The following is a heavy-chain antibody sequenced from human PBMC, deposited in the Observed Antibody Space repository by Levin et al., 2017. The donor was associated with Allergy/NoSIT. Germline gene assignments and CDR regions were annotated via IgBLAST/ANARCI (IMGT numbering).Heavy chain of an antibody. V-gene: IGHV1-69*06. D-gene: IGHD6-6*01. CDR1: GGTFSSYA. CDR3: ARPTPEQLVDMGYYYYYGMDV. J-gene: IGHJ6*02. Sequence: SVKVSCKASGGTFSSYAISWVRQAPGQGLEWMGGIIPIFGTANYAQKFQGRVTITADKSTSTAYMELSSLRSEDTAVYYCARPTPEQLVDMGYYYYYGMDVWGQGTTVTVSS. CDR2: IIPIFGTA.